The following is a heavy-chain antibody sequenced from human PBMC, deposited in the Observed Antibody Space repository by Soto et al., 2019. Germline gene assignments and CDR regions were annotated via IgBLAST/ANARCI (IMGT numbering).Heavy chain of an antibody. D-gene: IGHD6-6*01. J-gene: IGHJ4*02. CDR2: ISSSSSYI. V-gene: IGHV3-21*01. CDR1: GFTFSSYS. CDR3: ARDLYSSSARYLDY. Sequence: EVQLVESGGGLVKPGGSLRLSCAASGFTFSSYSMNWVRQAPGKGLEWVSSISSSSSYIYYADSVKGRFTISRDNAKNSLYLPMTSLRAEDTGVYYCARDLYSSSARYLDYGCQGNLVTVSS.